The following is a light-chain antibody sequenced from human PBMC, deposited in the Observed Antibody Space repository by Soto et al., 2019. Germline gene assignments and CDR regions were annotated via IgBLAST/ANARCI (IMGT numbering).Light chain of an antibody. V-gene: IGLV2-14*01. J-gene: IGLJ1*01. CDR3: KSYAGSNTYV. CDR1: SHDIGAYDY. CDR2: GVR. Sequence: QSVLTQPTSVSGCAGQSITISCTGNSHDIGAYDYGSWYQQHPGKAPRLLIYGVRNRPSGIPSRFSASKSGLTASLTISGLQAADEADYFCKSYAGSNTYVFGSGTKVT.